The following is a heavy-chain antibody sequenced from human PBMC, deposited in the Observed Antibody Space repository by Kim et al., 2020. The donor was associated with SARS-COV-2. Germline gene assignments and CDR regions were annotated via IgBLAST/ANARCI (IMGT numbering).Heavy chain of an antibody. Sequence: GGSLRLSCAASGFTFSTYAMHWVRQAPGKGLEWVAVVSFDAITKYYADSVKGRFTISRDNSKNTLYLQMDSLRAEDTAVYYCTKDMNSDLVHFFDYWGQGALVTVSS. CDR3: TKDMNSDLVHFFDY. CDR1: GFTFSTYA. J-gene: IGHJ4*02. V-gene: IGHV3-30*18. D-gene: IGHD4-4*01. CDR2: VSFDAITK.